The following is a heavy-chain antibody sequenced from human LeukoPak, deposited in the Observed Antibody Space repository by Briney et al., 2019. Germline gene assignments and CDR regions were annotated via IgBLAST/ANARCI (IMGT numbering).Heavy chain of an antibody. D-gene: IGHD2-15*01. Sequence: GGSLILSCSASGFPFSSYAMHWVRQAPGKGLEYVSAISDSGGRTYYADSVKGRFTISRDNSKNTLYLQMSSLRAEDTAVYFCVRGYSFGPYGMDVWGQGTTVTVSS. CDR1: GFPFSSYA. CDR3: VRGYSFGPYGMDV. V-gene: IGHV3-64D*09. J-gene: IGHJ6*02. CDR2: ISDSGGRT.